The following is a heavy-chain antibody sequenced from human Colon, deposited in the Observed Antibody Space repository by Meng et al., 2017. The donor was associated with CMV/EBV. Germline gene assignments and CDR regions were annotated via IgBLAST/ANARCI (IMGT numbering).Heavy chain of an antibody. CDR3: VRDGRGISVAPNAFDV. CDR2: IVRTNDI. D-gene: IGHD3-16*01. CDR1: GFTFSAYS. Sequence: GGSLRLSCEASGFTFSAYSMNWVRQAPGKGLEWVASIVRTNDIYYADSVKGRFSISRDTAKNSLYLQMNSLRAEDTAVYYCVRDGRGISVAPNAFDVWGQGTVVTVSS. V-gene: IGHV3-21*01. J-gene: IGHJ3*01.